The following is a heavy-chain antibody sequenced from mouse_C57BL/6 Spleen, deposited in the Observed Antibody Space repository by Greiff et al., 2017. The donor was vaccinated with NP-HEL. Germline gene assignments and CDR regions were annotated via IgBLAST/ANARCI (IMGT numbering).Heavy chain of an antibody. CDR1: GFTFSSYG. J-gene: IGHJ4*01. Sequence: EVMLVESGGDLVKPGGSLKLSCAASGFTFSSYGMSWVRQTPDKRLEWVATISSGGSYTYYPDSVKGRFTISRDNAKNTLYLQMSSLKSEDTAMYYCARDHYGSSGAMDYWGQGTSVTVSS. CDR3: ARDHYGSSGAMDY. D-gene: IGHD1-1*01. V-gene: IGHV5-6*01. CDR2: ISSGGSYT.